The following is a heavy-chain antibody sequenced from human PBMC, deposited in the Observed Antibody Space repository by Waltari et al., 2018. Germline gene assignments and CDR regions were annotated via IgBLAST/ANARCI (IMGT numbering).Heavy chain of an antibody. CDR1: GFTLVSFS. V-gene: IGHV3-21*01. CDR3: ARDGWGDCSGGSCYSVHAFDI. Sequence: EVQLVESGGGLVKPGGSLRLSCEASGFTLVSFSLNWVRQPPGRGLRGVSSISSSSSYIYYADSVKGRFTISRDNAKNSLYLQMNSLRAEDTAVYYCARDGWGDCSGGSCYSVHAFDIWGQGTMVTVSS. J-gene: IGHJ3*02. D-gene: IGHD2-15*01. CDR2: ISSSSSYI.